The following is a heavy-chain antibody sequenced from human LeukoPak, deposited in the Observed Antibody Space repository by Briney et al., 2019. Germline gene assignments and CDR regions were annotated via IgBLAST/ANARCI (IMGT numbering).Heavy chain of an antibody. D-gene: IGHD3-9*01. CDR3: AKDLVPYDILTGYYKLAEYFQH. V-gene: IGHV3-30-3*01. J-gene: IGHJ1*01. CDR1: GFTFSSYA. CDR2: ISYDGSNK. Sequence: GGSLRLSCAASGFTFSSYAMHWVRQAPGKGLEWVAVISYDGSNKYYADSVKGRFTISRDNSKNTLYLQMNSLRAEDTAVYYCAKDLVPYDILTGYYKLAEYFQHWGQGTLVTVSS.